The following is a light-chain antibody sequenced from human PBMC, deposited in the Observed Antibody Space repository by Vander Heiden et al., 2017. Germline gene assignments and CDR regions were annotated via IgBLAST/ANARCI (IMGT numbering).Light chain of an antibody. CDR2: GAS. Sequence: EIVITQSPATPSVSPGERATLSCSASQSVSSNFAWYQQKPGQPPRLLIYGASTRATGIPAGFSGSGSGTEFTLTISSLQSEDFAVDYCQQYNNWPPATLGQGTKVEIK. J-gene: IGKJ1*01. CDR1: QSVSSN. V-gene: IGKV3-15*01. CDR3: QQYNNWPPAT.